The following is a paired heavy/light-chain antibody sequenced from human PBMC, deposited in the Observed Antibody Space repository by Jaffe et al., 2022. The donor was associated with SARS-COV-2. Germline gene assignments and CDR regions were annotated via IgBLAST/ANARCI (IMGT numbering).Light chain of an antibody. V-gene: IGKV2-28*01. CDR2: LTS. CDR1: QSLLHSNGFQY. J-gene: IGKJ5*01. CDR3: MQSLQTPIT. Sequence: DIVMTQSPLSLPVTPGESASISCMSSQSLLHSNGFQYLNWYLQRPGQSPQLLIYLTSSRAFGVPDRFSGSGSGTDFTLKISRVEAQDFGVYYCMQSLQTPITFGQGTRLEIK.
Heavy chain of an antibody. Sequence: QVQLQESGPGLVKPSQTLSLTCTVSGASISSGGGYYWSWIRQHPGKGPEWIGYVHYSGSAYYNPSLKSRVTISRDMSKNQFSLNLGSMTAADTAVYYCARYYYHSSGSTSYFDYWGQGILVTVSS. CDR1: GASISSGGGYY. D-gene: IGHD3-22*01. V-gene: IGHV4-31*03. CDR3: ARYYYHSSGSTSYFDY. J-gene: IGHJ4*02. CDR2: VHYSGSA.